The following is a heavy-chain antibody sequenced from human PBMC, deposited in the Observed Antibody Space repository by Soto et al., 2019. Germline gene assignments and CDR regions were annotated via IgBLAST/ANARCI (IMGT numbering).Heavy chain of an antibody. D-gene: IGHD3-10*01. Sequence: QVQLVQSGAEVKKPGASVKVTCKASGYTFTSYGISWVRQAPGQGLEWMGWISAYNGNTNYVQMFQGRVTMTTDTSTSTAYMELRSLRSDDTAVYYCARGKAYYGSGTVFDFLGQGTLVTVSS. V-gene: IGHV1-18*01. CDR2: ISAYNGNT. J-gene: IGHJ4*02. CDR3: ARGKAYYGSGTVFDF. CDR1: GYTFTSYG.